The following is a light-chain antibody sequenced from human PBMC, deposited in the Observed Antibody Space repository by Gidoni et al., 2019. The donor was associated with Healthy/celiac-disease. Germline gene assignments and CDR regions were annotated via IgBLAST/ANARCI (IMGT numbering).Light chain of an antibody. J-gene: IGLJ1*01. CDR2: GNS. Sequence: QSVLTQPPSVSGAPGQRVTIHCTGSSSNIVAGYDVHWYQPLPGTPPQLLIYGNSNRPSGVPDRFSGSTSGTSPSLAITGLQAEDEADYYCQSYDSSLSGSYVFGTGTKVTVL. CDR1: SSNIVAGYD. CDR3: QSYDSSLSGSYV. V-gene: IGLV1-40*01.